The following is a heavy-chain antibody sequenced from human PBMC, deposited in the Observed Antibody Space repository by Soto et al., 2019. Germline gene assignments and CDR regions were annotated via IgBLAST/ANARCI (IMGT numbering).Heavy chain of an antibody. V-gene: IGHV4-39*07. CDR1: GGSISTTSYY. D-gene: IGHD2-15*01. CDR2: IYYSGST. CDR3: ARVEAAKFFAH. J-gene: IGHJ4*02. Sequence: SETLSLTCSVSGGSISTTSYYWGWIRRPPGKGLEWIGSIYYSGSTYYNPSLKSRVIISVDTSKNQFSLRLNSVTAADTAVYFCARVEAAKFFAHWGQGTLVTVSS.